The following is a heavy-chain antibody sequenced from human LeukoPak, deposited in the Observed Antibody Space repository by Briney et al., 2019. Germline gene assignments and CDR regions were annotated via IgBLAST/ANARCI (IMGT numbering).Heavy chain of an antibody. J-gene: IGHJ4*02. CDR1: GFTFSSYA. D-gene: IGHD2-15*01. V-gene: IGHV3-23*01. CDR3: ARQLGYFSGGSCYFDV. CDR2: ISGSGGDT. Sequence: GGSLRLSCVASGFTFSSYALSWVRQVPGKGLEWVSAISGSGGDTYDADSVKGRFTISRDNSKNTLYLQMNSPRVEDTAVYHCARQLGYFSGGSCYFDVQGQVTLVTVSS.